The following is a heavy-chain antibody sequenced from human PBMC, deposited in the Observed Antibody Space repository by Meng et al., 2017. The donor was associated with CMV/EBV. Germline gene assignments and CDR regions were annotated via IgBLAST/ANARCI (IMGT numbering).Heavy chain of an antibody. CDR2: IYHSGST. D-gene: IGHD2-8*01. J-gene: IGHJ4*02. Sequence: SETLSLTCAVSGGSISSSNWWSWVRQPPGKGLEWIGEIYHSGSTNYNPSLKSRVTISVDKSKNQFSLKLSSVTAADTAVYYCARQGSLDIVLMVYAIFDYWGQGTLVTVSS. V-gene: IGHV4-4*02. CDR1: GGSISSSNW. CDR3: ARQGSLDIVLMVYAIFDY.